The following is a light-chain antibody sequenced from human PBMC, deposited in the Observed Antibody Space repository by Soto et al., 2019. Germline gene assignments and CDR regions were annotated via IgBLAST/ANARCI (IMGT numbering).Light chain of an antibody. J-gene: IGKJ4*01. CDR2: DAS. CDR1: HSVSSY. V-gene: IGKV3-11*01. CDR3: QQRSNWPPALT. Sequence: EIALTQSPSTLSVSPGSRSTLACRASHSVSSYLAWYQQKPGKAPRLLXYDASNRATGIPARSSGSGSVKDFTLTISSLEPEDFAVYYCQQRSNWPPALTFGGGTKVDIK.